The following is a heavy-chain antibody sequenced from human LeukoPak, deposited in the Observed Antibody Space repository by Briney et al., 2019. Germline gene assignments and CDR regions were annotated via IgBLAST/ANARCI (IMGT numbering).Heavy chain of an antibody. CDR2: INAGNGHT. D-gene: IGHD3-3*01. CDR3: ARGIWSRTVSSYYFDC. V-gene: IGHV1-3*01. Sequence: ASVKVSCKASGYTFTNYAMQWVRQAPGQRLEWMGWINAGNGHTRYSQRFQGRDTITRDTSASTVYMEVTSLRFEDTAVYYCARGIWSRTVSSYYFDCWGQGTLVTVSS. CDR1: GYTFTNYA. J-gene: IGHJ4*02.